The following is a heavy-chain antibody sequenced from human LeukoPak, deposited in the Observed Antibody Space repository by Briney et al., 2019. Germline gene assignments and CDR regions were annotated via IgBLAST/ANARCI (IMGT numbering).Heavy chain of an antibody. V-gene: IGHV3-11*05. CDR3: AKGGLIVYDGFDI. CDR2: ISSTSTYT. CDR1: GFTVSNNY. D-gene: IGHD3-16*02. Sequence: GGSLRLSCAASGFTVSNNYMSWIRQAPGKGLEGVSYISSTSTYTNYADSVKGRFTISRDNAKNSLYLQMKSLRAEDTDVYYCAKGGLIVYDGFDIWGQGTRVTVSS. J-gene: IGHJ3*02.